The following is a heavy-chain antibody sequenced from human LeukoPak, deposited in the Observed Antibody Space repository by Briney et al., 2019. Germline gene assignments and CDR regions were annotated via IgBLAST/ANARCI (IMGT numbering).Heavy chain of an antibody. Sequence: SETLSLTCTVSGGSISSYYWSWIRQPPGKGLEWIGYIYYTGITNYNPSLKSRVTISVDTSKNQFSLKLSSVTAADTAVYYCARSYSYGYGDYYYGMDVWGKGTTVTVSS. D-gene: IGHD5-18*01. CDR2: IYYTGIT. V-gene: IGHV4-59*01. CDR1: GGSISSYY. J-gene: IGHJ6*04. CDR3: ARSYSYGYGDYYYGMDV.